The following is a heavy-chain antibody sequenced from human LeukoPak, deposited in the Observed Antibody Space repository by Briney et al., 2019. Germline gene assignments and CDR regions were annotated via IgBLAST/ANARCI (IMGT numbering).Heavy chain of an antibody. J-gene: IGHJ1*01. CDR3: ARSNPGYFQH. CDR1: GGSISSSSYY. D-gene: IGHD4-11*01. V-gene: IGHV4-39*01. CDR2: LYYSGST. Sequence: PSETLSLTCTVSGGSISSSSYYWGWIRQPPGKGLEWIGSLYYSGSTYYNPSLKSRVTISVDTSKNQFSLKLSSVTAADTAVYYCARSNPGYFQHWGQGTLVTVSS.